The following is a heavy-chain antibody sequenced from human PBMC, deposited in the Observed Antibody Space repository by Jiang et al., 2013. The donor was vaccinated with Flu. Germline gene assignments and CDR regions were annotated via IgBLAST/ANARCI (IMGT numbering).Heavy chain of an antibody. J-gene: IGHJ6*02. CDR1: GYTFTSYS. CDR3: ARDRYYYDSSAWRRTLSPYYSYYYGMDV. CDR2: INPSGGSR. Sequence: SVKVSCKASGYTFTSYSMHWVRQAPGQGLEWMGIINPSGGSRSYAQKFQGRVTMARDTSTSTVYMELSSLRSEDTAVYYCARDRYYYDSSAWRRTLSPYYSYYYGMDVWGQGTTVTVSS. D-gene: IGHD3-22*01. V-gene: IGHV1-46*01.